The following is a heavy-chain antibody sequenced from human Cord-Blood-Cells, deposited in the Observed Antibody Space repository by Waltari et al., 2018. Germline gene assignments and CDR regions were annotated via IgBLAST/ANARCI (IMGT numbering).Heavy chain of an antibody. CDR2: IIPILGIA. CDR3: ARLISIAARTPYNWFDP. V-gene: IGHV1-69*09. CDR1: GGTFSSYA. J-gene: IGHJ5*02. D-gene: IGHD6-6*01. Sequence: QVQLVQSGAEVKKPGSSVKVSCKASGGTFSSYAISWVRQAPGQGLEWMGRIIPILGIANYAQKFQGRVTITADKSTSTAYMELSSLRSEDTAVYYCARLISIAARTPYNWFDPWGQGTLVTVSS.